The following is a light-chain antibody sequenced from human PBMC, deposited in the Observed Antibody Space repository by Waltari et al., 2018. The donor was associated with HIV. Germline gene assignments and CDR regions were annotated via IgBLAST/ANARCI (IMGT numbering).Light chain of an antibody. CDR2: AAS. CDR3: QQSYSTPRT. J-gene: IGKJ5*01. CDR1: QSISSY. V-gene: IGKV1-39*01. Sequence: DIQMTQSPSSLSASVGARVTITCRASQSISSYLNWYQQKPGKAPNLLIYAASSLQGGVPSRFSGSGSGTDFTLTINSLQPEDFATYYCQQSYSTPRTFGQGTRLEIK.